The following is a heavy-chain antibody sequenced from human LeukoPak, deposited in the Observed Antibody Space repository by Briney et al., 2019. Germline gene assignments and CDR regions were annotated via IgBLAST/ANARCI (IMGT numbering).Heavy chain of an antibody. J-gene: IGHJ4*02. D-gene: IGHD3-10*01. CDR3: ARGPGRTWYYGSGSPAFDY. V-gene: IGHV4-4*07. Sequence: PSETLSLTCTVSGGSISSYYWSWIRQPAGKGLEWIGRIYTSGSTNYNPSLKSRVTISVDTSKNQFSLKLSSVTAADTAVYYCARGPGRTWYYGSGSPAFDYWGQGTLVTVSS. CDR2: IYTSGST. CDR1: GGSISSYY.